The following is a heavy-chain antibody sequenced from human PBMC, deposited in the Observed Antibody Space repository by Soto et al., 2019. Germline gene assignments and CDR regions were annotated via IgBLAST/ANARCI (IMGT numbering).Heavy chain of an antibody. CDR2: ISAYNGNT. CDR3: ARVMEQWLREWFDP. Sequence: ASVKVSCKASGYTFTSYGISWVRQAPGQGLEWMGWISAYNGNTNYAQKLQGRVTMTTDTSTSTAYMELRSLRSDDTAVYYCARVMEQWLREWFDPWGQGTLVTGSS. CDR1: GYTFTSYG. D-gene: IGHD6-19*01. J-gene: IGHJ5*02. V-gene: IGHV1-18*01.